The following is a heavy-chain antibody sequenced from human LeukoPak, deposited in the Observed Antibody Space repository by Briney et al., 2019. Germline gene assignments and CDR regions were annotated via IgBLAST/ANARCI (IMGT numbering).Heavy chain of an antibody. CDR1: GFTFSNTW. Sequence: GGSLRLSCAASGFTFSNTWMNWVRQAPGKGLEWVANIKEDGTETYYVDSVKGRFTISRDNAKNSLYLQMNSLRVEDTAVYYCAKEGRSLQTYWGQGTLVTVSS. CDR2: IKEDGTET. V-gene: IGHV3-7*03. J-gene: IGHJ4*02. D-gene: IGHD5-24*01. CDR3: AKEGRSLQTY.